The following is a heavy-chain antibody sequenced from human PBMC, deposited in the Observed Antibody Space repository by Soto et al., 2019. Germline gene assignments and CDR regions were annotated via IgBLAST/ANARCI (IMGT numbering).Heavy chain of an antibody. V-gene: IGHV4-39*01. J-gene: IGHJ2*01. CDR1: GDSLNNSNYY. CDR2: IYYSGST. Sequence: PSETLSLTCTLSGDSLNNSNYYWGWIRQPPGKGLECIGTIYYSGSTYFNPSLKSRVTISVDTSKNQFSLKLSSVTATDTAVYYCARGPYCRGGTCYSDWYFDLWGRGTLVTVSS. D-gene: IGHD2-15*01. CDR3: ARGPYCRGGTCYSDWYFDL.